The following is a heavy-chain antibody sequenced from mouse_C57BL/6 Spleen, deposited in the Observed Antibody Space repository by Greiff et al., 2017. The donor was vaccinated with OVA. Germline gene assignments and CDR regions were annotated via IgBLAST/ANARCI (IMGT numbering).Heavy chain of an antibody. Sequence: VQGVESGAELAKPGASVKLSCKASGYTFTSYWLHWVKQRPGQGLEWIGYINPSSGYTKYNQKFQDKATLTADKSSSTAYMQLSSLTYEDSAVYYCARGDYDRFLFDYWGQCATLTVSS. D-gene: IGHD2-4*01. CDR1: GYTFTSYW. J-gene: IGHJ2*01. CDR3: ARGDYDRFLFDY. V-gene: IGHV1-7*01. CDR2: INPSSGYT.